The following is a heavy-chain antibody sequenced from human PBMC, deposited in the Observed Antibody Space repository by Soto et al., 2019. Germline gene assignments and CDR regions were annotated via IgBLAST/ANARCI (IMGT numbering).Heavy chain of an antibody. V-gene: IGHV3-48*02. D-gene: IGHD6-13*01. CDR2: ISSSSSTI. Sequence: GGSLRLSCAASGFTFSSYSMNWVRQAPGKGLEWVSYISSSSSTIYYADSMKGRFTISRDNAKNSLYLQMNSLRDEDTAVYYCARTEGSSWWDRYFQHWGQGTLVTVSS. J-gene: IGHJ1*01. CDR1: GFTFSSYS. CDR3: ARTEGSSWWDRYFQH.